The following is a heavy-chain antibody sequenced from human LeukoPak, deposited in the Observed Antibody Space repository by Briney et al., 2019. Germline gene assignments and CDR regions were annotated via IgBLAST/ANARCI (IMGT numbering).Heavy chain of an antibody. CDR1: GFTFSSYA. V-gene: IGHV3-23*01. D-gene: IGHD3-9*01. CDR2: ISGSGDST. J-gene: IGHJ4*02. CDR3: AKILIGAGFDY. Sequence: GGSLRLSCAASGFTFSSYAMSWVRQAPGKGLEWVSAISGSGDSTYFADSVKGRFTISRDNSKNTLYLQMNSLRAEDTAVYYCAKILIGAGFDYWGQGTLVTVSS.